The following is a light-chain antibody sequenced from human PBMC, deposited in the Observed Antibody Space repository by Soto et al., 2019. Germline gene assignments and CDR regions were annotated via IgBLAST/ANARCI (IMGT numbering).Light chain of an antibody. CDR2: KAS. CDR1: QSISSW. Sequence: DSQMTQSPSTMSASVGDRVTITCRASQSISSWLAWYQQKPGKAPKLLIYKASSLESGVPSRFSGSGSGTEFTLTISSLQPDDFATYYCQQYNSYPWTFGQGTKVELK. CDR3: QQYNSYPWT. V-gene: IGKV1-5*03. J-gene: IGKJ1*01.